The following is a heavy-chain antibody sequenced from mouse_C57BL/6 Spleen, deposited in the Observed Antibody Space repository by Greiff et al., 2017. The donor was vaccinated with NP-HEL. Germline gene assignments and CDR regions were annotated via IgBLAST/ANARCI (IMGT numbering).Heavy chain of an antibody. CDR1: GFTFTDYY. D-gene: IGHD1-2*01. J-gene: IGHJ4*01. V-gene: IGHV7-3*01. Sequence: EVQGVESGGGLVQPGGSLSLSCAASGFTFTDYYMSWVRQPPGKALEWLGFIRNKANGYTTEYSASVKGRFTISRDNSQSILYLQMNALRAEDSATYYCARFYYGHYYAMGYWGKGTSVTVSS. CDR3: ARFYYGHYYAMGY. CDR2: IRNKANGYTT.